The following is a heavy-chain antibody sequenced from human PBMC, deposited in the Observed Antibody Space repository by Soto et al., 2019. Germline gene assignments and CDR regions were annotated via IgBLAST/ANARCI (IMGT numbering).Heavy chain of an antibody. D-gene: IGHD3-3*01. CDR2: IYYSGST. V-gene: IGHV4-59*01. Sequence: SETLSLTCTVSGGSISSYYWSWIRQPPGKGLEWIGYIYYSGSTNYNPSLKSRVTISVDTSKNQFSLKLSSVTAADTAVYYCARVYDFWSGSDWFDPWGQGTLVTVSS. CDR3: ARVYDFWSGSDWFDP. J-gene: IGHJ5*02. CDR1: GGSISSYY.